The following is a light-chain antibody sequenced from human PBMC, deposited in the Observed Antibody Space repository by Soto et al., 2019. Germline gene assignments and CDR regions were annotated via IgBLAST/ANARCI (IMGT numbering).Light chain of an antibody. CDR3: QQYNNWPRT. CDR2: VAS. Sequence: EIVITQSPATLSVSPGERATLSCRASQSVSSNLAWFQQKPGQAPRLLIYVASTRAPGIPARFSGSGSRTEFTLTISSLQSEDLAVYYCQQYNNWPRTLGQGTKVDIK. CDR1: QSVSSN. J-gene: IGKJ1*01. V-gene: IGKV3-15*01.